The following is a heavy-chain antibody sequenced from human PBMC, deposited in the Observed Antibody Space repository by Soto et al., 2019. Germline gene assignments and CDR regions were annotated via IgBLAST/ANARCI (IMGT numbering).Heavy chain of an antibody. CDR2: INPATGAA. J-gene: IGHJ3*02. CDR1: GYPVTAYY. V-gene: IGHV1-2*02. Sequence: QLHLVHSGAVVKKPGASVTVSCSASGYPVTAYYMHWVRQAPGRGLEWMGGINPATGAAKYTQTFQGRGTKTRGNSTSTGFMELSGLTSEDTAAFYCARGGGVGVAGSAAFDMWGQGTLVTVSS. D-gene: IGHD3-3*01. CDR3: ARGGGVGVAGSAAFDM.